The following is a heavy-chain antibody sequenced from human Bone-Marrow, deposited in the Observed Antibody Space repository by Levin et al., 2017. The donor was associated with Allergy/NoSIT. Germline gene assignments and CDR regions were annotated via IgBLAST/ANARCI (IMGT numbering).Heavy chain of an antibody. CDR3: ARIRKTYYYDSSGPTPGWFDP. Sequence: SETLSLTCTVSGGSISSGDYYWSWIRQPPGKGLEWIGYIYYSGSAYYNPSLKSRIKISVDTSKNQFSLKLSSVSAADTAMYFCARIRKTYYYDSSGPTPGWFDPWGQGTPVTVSS. J-gene: IGHJ5*02. CDR1: GGSISSGDYY. D-gene: IGHD3-22*01. CDR2: IYYSGSA. V-gene: IGHV4-30-4*01.